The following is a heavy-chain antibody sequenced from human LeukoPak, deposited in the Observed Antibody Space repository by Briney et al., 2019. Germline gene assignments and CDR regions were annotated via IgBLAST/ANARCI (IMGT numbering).Heavy chain of an antibody. V-gene: IGHV1-2*02. CDR1: GYTFTGYY. CDR3: ARPDIGMADLDY. D-gene: IGHD6-19*01. CDR2: INPKSGGT. J-gene: IGHJ4*02. Sequence: ASVKVSCKASGYTFTGYYMHWVRQAPGQGLEWMGWINPKSGGTNYAQKFQGRVTMTRDTSISTAYMELNRLRSDDTAAYYCARPDIGMADLDYWGQGTLVTVSS.